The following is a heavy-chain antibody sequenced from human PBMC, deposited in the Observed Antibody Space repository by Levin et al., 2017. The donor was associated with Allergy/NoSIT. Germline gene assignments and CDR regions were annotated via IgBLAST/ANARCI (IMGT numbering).Heavy chain of an antibody. J-gene: IGHJ4*02. CDR2: IDPNGAGR. D-gene: IGHD3-10*01. V-gene: IGHV1-2*02. CDR3: ARDNYGKYDY. CDR1: GYSFTAYY. Sequence: ASVKVSCKVSGYSFTAYYLHWVRQAPGQGLEFMGWIDPNGAGRNFAQKFQGRFTMTRDSSITTVYMELSSLTSDDTAIYYCARDNYGKYDYWGQGTLVTVSP.